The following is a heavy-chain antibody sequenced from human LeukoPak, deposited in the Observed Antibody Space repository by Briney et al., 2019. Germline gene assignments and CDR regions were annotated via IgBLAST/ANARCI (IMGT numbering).Heavy chain of an antibody. CDR3: ARDLWFYCRDGYNCQEYYYYYMDV. J-gene: IGHJ6*03. CDR1: GFTFSSYS. V-gene: IGHV3-21*01. Sequence: GGSLRLSCAASGFTFSSYSMNWVRQAPGKGLVWVSSISSSSSYIYYADSVKGRFTISRDNAKNSLYLQMNSLRAEDTAVYYCARDLWFYCRDGYNCQEYYYYYMDVWGKGTTVTISS. CDR2: ISSSSSYI. D-gene: IGHD5-24*01.